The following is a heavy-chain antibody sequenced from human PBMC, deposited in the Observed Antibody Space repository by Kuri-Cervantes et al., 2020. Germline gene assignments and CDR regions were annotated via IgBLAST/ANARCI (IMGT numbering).Heavy chain of an antibody. CDR1: GFTFDDYA. J-gene: IGHJ3*02. V-gene: IGHV3-30-3*01. CDR2: ISYDGSNK. CDR3: AREIALGAFDI. D-gene: IGHD3-16*01. Sequence: GESLKISCAASGFTFDDYAMHWVRQAPGKGLEWVAVISYDGSNKYYADSVKGRFTISRDNSKNTLYLQMNSLRAEDTAVYYCAREIALGAFDIWGQGTMVTVSS.